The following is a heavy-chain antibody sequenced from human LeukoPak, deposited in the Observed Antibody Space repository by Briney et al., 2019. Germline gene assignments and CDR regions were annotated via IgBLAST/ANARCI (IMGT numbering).Heavy chain of an antibody. Sequence: ASVKVSCKASGYTFIGYHIHWVRQAPGQGLEWMGRINPNSGGTNYAQRFHDRVTMTRDTSISTAYMELSRVRSDDTAVYYCARVDAAGTYLSWGQGTLVTVPS. CDR1: GYTFIGYH. V-gene: IGHV1-2*06. CDR3: ARVDAAGTYLS. CDR2: INPNSGGT. D-gene: IGHD6-13*01. J-gene: IGHJ5*02.